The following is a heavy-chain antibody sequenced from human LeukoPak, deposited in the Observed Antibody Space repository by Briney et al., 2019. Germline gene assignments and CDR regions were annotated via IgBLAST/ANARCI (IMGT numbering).Heavy chain of an antibody. J-gene: IGHJ4*02. CDR1: GYTFTSYD. V-gene: IGHV1-69*13. D-gene: IGHD4-11*01. CDR2: IIPIFGTA. CDR3: ARASQEETWTTDY. Sequence: ASVKVSCKASGYTFTSYDINWVRQAPGQGLEWMGGIIPIFGTANYAQKFQGRVTITADESTSTAYMELSSLRSEDTAVYYCARASQEETWTTDYWGQGTLVTVSS.